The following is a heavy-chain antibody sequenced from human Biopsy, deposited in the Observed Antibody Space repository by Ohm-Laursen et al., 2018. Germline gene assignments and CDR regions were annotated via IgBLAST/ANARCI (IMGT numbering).Heavy chain of an antibody. CDR1: GESFNGYY. Sequence: GTLSLTCAVYGESFNGYYWSWIRQTPGKGLEWIGEINHSGRTNYNPSLKSRVTLSVDTSKNQLSLSLSSVTAADTAVYYCARRTLFTHYFDFWGPGTLVTVSS. D-gene: IGHD3-3*01. V-gene: IGHV4-34*01. CDR2: INHSGRT. CDR3: ARRTLFTHYFDF. J-gene: IGHJ4*02.